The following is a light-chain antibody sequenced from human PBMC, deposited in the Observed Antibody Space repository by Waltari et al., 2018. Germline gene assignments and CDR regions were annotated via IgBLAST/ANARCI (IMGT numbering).Light chain of an antibody. CDR1: QSGDCSC. CDR3: QQHGTLPAT. J-gene: IGKJ1*01. CDR2: RAS. Sequence: EIVLTQSPGTASLSPGERVTLSCRARQSGDCSCLAAYQQKPGQAPRLLIYRASRRATGIPDRFSGSGSGTDFSLTISRLEPEDFAVYYCQQHGTLPATFGQGTKVEIK. V-gene: IGKV3-20*01.